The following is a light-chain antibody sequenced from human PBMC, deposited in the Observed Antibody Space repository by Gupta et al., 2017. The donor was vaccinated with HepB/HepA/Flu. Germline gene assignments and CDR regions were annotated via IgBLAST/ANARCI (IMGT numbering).Light chain of an antibody. CDR1: TNDVGGYNY. V-gene: IGLV2-14*01. CDR3: SSFTYTTTLVV. CDR2: DVS. Sequence: QSALTQPASVSGSPGQSLTISCTATTNDVGGYNYVSWYQQHPSKAPKLLIYDVSNQPSGVSKRFSGSKSGNTASLTISGLQAEDEADYYCSSFTYTTTLVVFGGGTKVTVL. J-gene: IGLJ2*01.